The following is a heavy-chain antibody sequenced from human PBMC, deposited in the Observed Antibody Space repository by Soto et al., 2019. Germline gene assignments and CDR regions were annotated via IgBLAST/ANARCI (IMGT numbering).Heavy chain of an antibody. V-gene: IGHV1-69*01. J-gene: IGHJ6*02. D-gene: IGHD6-19*01. Sequence: QAQLEQSGGEVKKPGSSVKVSCKASRVAFSKFIVTWVRQAPGLGLEWVGGIIPIFGKATYAQKFQGRVTITADEAAGTTYMEVTNLRSEDTAVYYWAKVRYSSPMGYYYGMDVWGQGTTVTVSS. CDR2: IIPIFGKA. CDR1: RVAFSKFI. CDR3: AKVRYSSPMGYYYGMDV.